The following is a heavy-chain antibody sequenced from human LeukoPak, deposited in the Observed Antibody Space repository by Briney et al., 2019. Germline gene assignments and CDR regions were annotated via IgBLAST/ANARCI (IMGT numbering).Heavy chain of an antibody. D-gene: IGHD2-21*01. Sequence: GGSLRLSCVDSGFTFSTYWMSWVRQAPGKGLEWVANIKQDGSEKYYLDSVKGRLTISRDNAKNSLYLQMNSLRAEDTAMYYCARDAYFAPCGRGTLVTVSS. J-gene: IGHJ2*01. CDR1: GFTFSTYW. V-gene: IGHV3-7*04. CDR2: IKQDGSEK. CDR3: ARDAYFAP.